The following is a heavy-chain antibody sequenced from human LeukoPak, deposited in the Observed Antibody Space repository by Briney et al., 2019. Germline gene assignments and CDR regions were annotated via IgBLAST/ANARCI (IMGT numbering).Heavy chain of an antibody. V-gene: IGHV4-59*01. J-gene: IGHJ4*02. CDR1: GGSISTYY. Sequence: SETLSLTCTVSGGSISTYYWSWIRQPPGKGLEWKGNIYYSGSTIYNPSLKSRVTISVDTSKNQFSLKLTSVTAADTAVYYCAREGRLMGYSGGLGFVYWGQGTLVTVSS. CDR3: AREGRLMGYSGGLGFVY. CDR2: IYYSGST. D-gene: IGHD6-19*01.